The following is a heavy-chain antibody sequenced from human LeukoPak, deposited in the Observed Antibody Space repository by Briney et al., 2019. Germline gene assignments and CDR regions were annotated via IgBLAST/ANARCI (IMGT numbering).Heavy chain of an antibody. Sequence: SETLSLTCTVSGGSISSGGYYWSWLRQHPGKGLEWIGYIYYSGSTYYNPSLKSRVTISVDTSKNQFSLKLSSVTAADTAVYYCASYRGPSPLLYSWFDPWGQGTLVTASS. CDR3: ASYRGPSPLLYSWFDP. CDR2: IYYSGST. V-gene: IGHV4-31*03. CDR1: GGSISSGGYY. J-gene: IGHJ5*02. D-gene: IGHD2-15*01.